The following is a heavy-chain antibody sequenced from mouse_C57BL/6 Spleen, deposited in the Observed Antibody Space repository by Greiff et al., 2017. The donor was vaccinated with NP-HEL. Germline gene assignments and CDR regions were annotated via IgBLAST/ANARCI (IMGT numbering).Heavy chain of an antibody. Sequence: EVQLQQSGPELVKPGASVKISCKASGYTFTDYYMNWVKQSHGKSLEWIGDINPNNGGTSYNQKFKGKATLTVDKSSSTAYMELRSLTSEDSAVYYCARFRRAMDYWGQGTSVTVSS. V-gene: IGHV1-26*01. CDR1: GYTFTDYY. CDR2: INPNNGGT. J-gene: IGHJ4*01. CDR3: ARFRRAMDY.